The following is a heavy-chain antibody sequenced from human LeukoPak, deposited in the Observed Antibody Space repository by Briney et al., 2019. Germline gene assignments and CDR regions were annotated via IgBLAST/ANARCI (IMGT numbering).Heavy chain of an antibody. V-gene: IGHV3-23*01. D-gene: IGHD6-13*01. J-gene: IGHJ6*02. Sequence: GGSLRLSCAASGFTFSSYAMSWVRQAPGEGLEWVSAISGSGGSTYYADSVKGRFTISRDNSKNTLYLQMNSLRAEDTAVYYCAKAAAGTTDPYYYYYGMDVWGQGTTVTVSS. CDR2: ISGSGGST. CDR1: GFTFSSYA. CDR3: AKAAAGTTDPYYYYYGMDV.